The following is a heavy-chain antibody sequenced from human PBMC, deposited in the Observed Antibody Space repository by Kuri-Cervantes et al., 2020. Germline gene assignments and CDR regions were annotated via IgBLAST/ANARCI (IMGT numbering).Heavy chain of an antibody. CDR3: ATLIAAAGTPSDY. CDR1: GFTFSSYS. V-gene: IGHV3-21*01. J-gene: IGHJ4*02. CDR2: ISSSSSYI. D-gene: IGHD6-13*01. Sequence: GESLKISCAASGFTFSSYSMNWVRQAPGKGLEWVSSISSSSSYIYYADSVKGRFTISRDNSKNRLYLQMNSLRLEDTAVYYCATLIAAAGTPSDYWGPGTLVTVSS.